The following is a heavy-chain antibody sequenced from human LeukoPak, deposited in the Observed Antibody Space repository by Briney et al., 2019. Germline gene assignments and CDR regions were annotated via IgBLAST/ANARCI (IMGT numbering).Heavy chain of an antibody. J-gene: IGHJ4*02. Sequence: SETLSLTCTVSGGSISSSSYYWSWIRQPPGKGLEWIGYIYYSGSTNYNPSLKSRVTISVDASKNQFSLKLSSVTAADTAVYYCARGMATYDFWSGYPYDYWGQGTLVTVSS. CDR3: ARGMATYDFWSGYPYDY. CDR2: IYYSGST. V-gene: IGHV4-61*01. CDR1: GGSISSSSYY. D-gene: IGHD3-3*01.